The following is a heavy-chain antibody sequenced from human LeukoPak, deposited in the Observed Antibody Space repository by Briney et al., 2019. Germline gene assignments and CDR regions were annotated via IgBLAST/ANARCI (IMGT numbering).Heavy chain of an antibody. CDR2: IGTAGDT. V-gene: IGHV3-13*01. CDR1: GFTFSSYD. J-gene: IGHJ2*01. CDR3: ARAEGFGYFDL. Sequence: GGSLRLSRAASGFTFSSYDMHWVRQATGKGLEWVSAIGTAGDTYYPGSVKGRFTISRENAKNSLYLQMNSLRAGDTAAYYCARAEGFGYFDLWGRGTLVTVSS. D-gene: IGHD2-15*01.